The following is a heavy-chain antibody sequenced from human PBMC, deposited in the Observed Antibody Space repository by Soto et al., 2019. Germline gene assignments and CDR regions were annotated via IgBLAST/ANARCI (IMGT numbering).Heavy chain of an antibody. CDR3: ARARSSGAFDI. V-gene: IGHV1-8*01. CDR2: MNPNSGNT. Sequence: QVQLVQSGAEVKKPGASVKVSCKTSGYTFTSYDINLVRQASGQGLERMGWMNPNSGNTAYAQKFQGRVTMTRNTSIRTAYTELSSLRSEDTAVYYCARARSSGAFDIWGQGTMVTVSS. CDR1: GYTFTSYD. D-gene: IGHD1-26*01. J-gene: IGHJ3*02.